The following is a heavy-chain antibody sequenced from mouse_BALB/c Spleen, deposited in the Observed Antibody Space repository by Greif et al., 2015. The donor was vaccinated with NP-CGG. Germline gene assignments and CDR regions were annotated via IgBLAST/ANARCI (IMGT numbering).Heavy chain of an antibody. CDR1: GYSITSDYA. Sequence: EVKLVESGPGLVKPSQSLSLTCTVTGYSITSDYAWNWIRQFPGNKLEWMGYISYSGSTSYNPSLKSRISITRDTSKNQFFLQLNSVTTEDTATYYCARDYSYWYFDVWGAGTTVTVSS. V-gene: IGHV3-2*02. D-gene: IGHD2-13*01. CDR3: ARDYSYWYFDV. J-gene: IGHJ1*01. CDR2: ISYSGST.